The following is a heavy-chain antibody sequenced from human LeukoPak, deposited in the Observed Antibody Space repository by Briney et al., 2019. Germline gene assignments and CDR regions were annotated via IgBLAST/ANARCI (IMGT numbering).Heavy chain of an antibody. CDR3: VREWELLHTPFDL. CDR2: IYYSGTT. V-gene: IGHV4-38-2*02. J-gene: IGHJ4*02. CDR1: GYSITNGYN. Sequence: SETLSLTRTVSGYSITNGYNWGWIRQSPVKGLEWIANIYYSGTTYYNPSLRSRVTMSVDTSKNQFSLRLTSVTAADTAVYYCVREWELLHTPFDLWGQGTLVTVSS. D-gene: IGHD1-26*01.